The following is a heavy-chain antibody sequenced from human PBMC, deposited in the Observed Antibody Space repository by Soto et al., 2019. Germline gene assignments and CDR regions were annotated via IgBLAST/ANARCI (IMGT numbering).Heavy chain of an antibody. CDR3: ARDKITGLFDY. Sequence: PSETLSLTCAGCGGCFSGYYWTWIRQPPGTGLEWIGEINHSGSTNYNPSLKSRVTISVDTSKNQFSLKLTSVTAADTAVYYCARDKITGLFDYWGQGTLVTVS. V-gene: IGHV4-34*01. CDR2: INHSGST. D-gene: IGHD2-8*02. CDR1: GGCFSGYY. J-gene: IGHJ4*02.